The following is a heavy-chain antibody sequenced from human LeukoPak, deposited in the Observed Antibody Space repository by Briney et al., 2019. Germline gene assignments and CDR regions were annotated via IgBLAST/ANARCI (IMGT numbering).Heavy chain of an antibody. Sequence: ASVKVSCKVSGYTLTELSMHWVRQAPGKGLEWMGGFDPEDGETIYAQKFQGRVTMTEDTSTDTAYMELSSLRSEDTAVYYCATGKDIVATINIGKFDYWGQGTLVTVSS. D-gene: IGHD5-12*01. V-gene: IGHV1-24*01. J-gene: IGHJ4*02. CDR1: GYTLTELS. CDR3: ATGKDIVATINIGKFDY. CDR2: FDPEDGET.